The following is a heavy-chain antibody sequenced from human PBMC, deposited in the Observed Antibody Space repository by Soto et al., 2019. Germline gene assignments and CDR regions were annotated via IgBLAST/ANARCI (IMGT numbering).Heavy chain of an antibody. CDR2: IYSNENT. V-gene: IGHV4-61*05. CDR1: GGSINSRSYS. Sequence: SETLSLTCSVAGGSINSRSYSWGWIRQPPGKGLEWIGYIYSNENTNNNPSLKSRITISVDTSTNQFSLKLTSVTAADTAVYFCARFYGSVFDPWGQGTLVTVS. D-gene: IGHD3-10*01. CDR3: ARFYGSVFDP. J-gene: IGHJ5*02.